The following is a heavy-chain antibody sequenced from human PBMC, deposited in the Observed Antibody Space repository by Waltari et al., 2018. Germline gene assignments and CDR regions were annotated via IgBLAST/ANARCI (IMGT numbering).Heavy chain of an antibody. Sequence: EVQLVESGGGLVQPGGSLRLSCEVSGFTFSNYWMHWVRQVPGKGLVWVPRMKQYGTGTIYADSVQGRFTISRDNGKNTLYLQMNSLRGEDTAVYFCGRGYNDRRLDYWGQGTLVTVSS. J-gene: IGHJ4*02. CDR2: MKQYGTGT. CDR1: GFTFSNYW. V-gene: IGHV3-74*01. D-gene: IGHD3-22*01. CDR3: GRGYNDRRLDY.